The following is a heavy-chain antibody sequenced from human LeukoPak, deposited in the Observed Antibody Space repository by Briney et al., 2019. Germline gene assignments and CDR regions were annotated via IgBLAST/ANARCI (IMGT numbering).Heavy chain of an antibody. J-gene: IGHJ4*02. Sequence: GGSLRLSCAASGFIFSSNFMSWFRQAPGKGLEWVSVIHNAGITYADSVKGRFTISRDSSKNTVNLQMNSLRGEDTAVYYCARDLGYSSDYWGQGTLVTVSS. CDR2: IHNAGIT. D-gene: IGHD6-13*01. V-gene: IGHV3-66*01. CDR1: GFIFSSNF. CDR3: ARDLGYSSDY.